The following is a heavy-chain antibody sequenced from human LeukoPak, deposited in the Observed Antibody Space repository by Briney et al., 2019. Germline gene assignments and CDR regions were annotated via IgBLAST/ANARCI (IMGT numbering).Heavy chain of an antibody. Sequence: ASVTVSCKASGYTFTSYAMHWVRQAPGQRLEWMGWINAGNGNTKYSQKFQGRVTITRDTSASTAYMELSSLRSEDTAVYYCARVKAARAVAGTFDYWGQGTLVTVSS. V-gene: IGHV1-3*01. CDR1: GYTFTSYA. CDR3: ARVKAARAVAGTFDY. D-gene: IGHD6-19*01. CDR2: INAGNGNT. J-gene: IGHJ4*02.